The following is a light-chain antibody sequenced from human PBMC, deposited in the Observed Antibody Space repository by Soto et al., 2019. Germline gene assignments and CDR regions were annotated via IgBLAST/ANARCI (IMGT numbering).Light chain of an antibody. J-gene: IGLJ1*01. CDR1: SSDVGGYNY. Sequence: QSALTQPASVSGSPGQSITISCTGTSSDVGGYNYVSWYQQHPGKAPKLMIYDVSNRPSGVSNRFSGYKSGNTVSLTISGLQAEDEADYYCSSYTSSSTLYVFGTGTKLTVL. CDR3: SSYTSSSTLYV. V-gene: IGLV2-14*01. CDR2: DVS.